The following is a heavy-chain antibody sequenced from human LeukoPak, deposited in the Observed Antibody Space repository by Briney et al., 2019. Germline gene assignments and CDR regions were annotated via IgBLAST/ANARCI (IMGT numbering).Heavy chain of an antibody. CDR2: IYHSGST. Sequence: SGTLSLTCAVSGGSISSSNWWSWVRQPPGKGLEWIGEIYHSGSTNYNPSLKSRVTISVDKSKNQFSLKLSSVTAADTAVYYCARHPYYYYYYMDVWGKGTTVTISS. V-gene: IGHV4-4*02. CDR1: GGSISSSNW. CDR3: ARHPYYYYYYMDV. J-gene: IGHJ6*03.